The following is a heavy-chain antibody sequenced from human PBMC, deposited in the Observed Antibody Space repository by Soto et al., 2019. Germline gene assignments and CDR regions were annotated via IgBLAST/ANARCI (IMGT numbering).Heavy chain of an antibody. CDR2: ISGSGDNT. V-gene: IGHV3-23*01. Sequence: GSLRLSCAASGFTFSNYVVSWVRQAPGKGLEWVSSISGSGDNTYYADSVKGRFTISRDNSKNTLFLQMNSVRAEDTAVYYCAKMLGGNYYYSGMDDWGQGTTVTVSS. CDR3: AKMLGGNYYYSGMDD. J-gene: IGHJ6*02. CDR1: GFTFSNYV. D-gene: IGHD2-15*01.